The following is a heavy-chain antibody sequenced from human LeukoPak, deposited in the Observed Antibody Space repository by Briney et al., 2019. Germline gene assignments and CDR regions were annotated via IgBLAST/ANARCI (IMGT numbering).Heavy chain of an antibody. Sequence: GGSLRLSCAASGFTFSSYSMNWVRQAPGKGLEWVSYFSTSSSYIYYADSVKGRFTISRDNAKNSLYLQMNSLRAEDTAVYYCARVGDYYDSSGYLDYWGQGTLVTVSS. D-gene: IGHD3-22*01. V-gene: IGHV3-21*01. J-gene: IGHJ4*02. CDR3: ARVGDYYDSSGYLDY. CDR1: GFTFSSYS. CDR2: FSTSSSYI.